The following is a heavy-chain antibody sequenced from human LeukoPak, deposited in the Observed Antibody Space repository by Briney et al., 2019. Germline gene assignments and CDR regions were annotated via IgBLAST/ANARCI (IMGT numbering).Heavy chain of an antibody. Sequence: GGSLRLSCAASGFTFSNSDMHWVRQSAGKGLEWDSTIGTEADGFYPVSVKGRFTISRDNAKNTLYLHMNRLTPGDTGVYYCASGERPPPYTTDAWYFALWGRGTLVTVSS. V-gene: IGHV3-13*01. D-gene: IGHD1-26*01. CDR2: IGTEADG. J-gene: IGHJ2*01. CDR3: ASGERPPPYTTDAWYFAL. CDR1: GFTFSNSD.